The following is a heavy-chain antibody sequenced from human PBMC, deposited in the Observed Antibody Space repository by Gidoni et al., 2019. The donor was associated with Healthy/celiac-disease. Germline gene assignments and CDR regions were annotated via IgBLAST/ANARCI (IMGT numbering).Heavy chain of an antibody. CDR2: IWYDGSNK. CDR1: GFPFSSYG. CDR3: AREGAAAVAFTLDV. V-gene: IGHV3-33*01. J-gene: IGHJ6*02. Sequence: QVQLVESGGGVVKPGRSLRLSCDASGFPFSSYGMHWVRQAPGKGLEWVAVIWYDGSNKYYADSVKGRFTISRDNSKNTLYLQMNSLRAEDTAVYYCAREGAAAVAFTLDVWGQGTTVTVSS. D-gene: IGHD6-13*01.